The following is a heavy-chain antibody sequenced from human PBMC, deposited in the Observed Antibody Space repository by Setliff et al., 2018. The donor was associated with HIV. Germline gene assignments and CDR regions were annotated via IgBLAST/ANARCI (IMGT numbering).Heavy chain of an antibody. CDR2: IYYSGST. J-gene: IGHJ4*02. D-gene: IGHD5-12*01. V-gene: IGHV4-4*08. Sequence: PSETLSLTCTVSGGSISTYYWSWIRQPPGKGLEWIGYIYYSGSTNYNPSLKSRVTIFVDTAKDQLSLKLRSVTAADTAVYYCAKDPRAAVATICDYWGQGTLVTVSS. CDR1: GGSISTYY. CDR3: AKDPRAAVATICDY.